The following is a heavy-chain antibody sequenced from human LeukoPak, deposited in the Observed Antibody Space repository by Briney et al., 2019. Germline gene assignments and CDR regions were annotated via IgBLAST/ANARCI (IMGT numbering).Heavy chain of an antibody. J-gene: IGHJ6*03. CDR3: ARGSYYGSEPYYYYYYMDV. CDR1: GYTFTGYY. CDR2: INPNSGGT. D-gene: IGHD3-10*01. Sequence: ASVKVSCKASGYTFTGYYMHWVRQAPGQGLEWMGWINPNSGGTNFAQKFQGRVTMTRNTPISTAYMELSSLRSEDTAVYYCARGSYYGSEPYYYYYYMDVWGKGTTVTISS. V-gene: IGHV1-2*02.